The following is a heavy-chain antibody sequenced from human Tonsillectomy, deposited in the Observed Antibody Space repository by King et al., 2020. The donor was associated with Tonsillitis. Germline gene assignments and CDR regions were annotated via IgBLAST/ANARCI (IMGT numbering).Heavy chain of an antibody. V-gene: IGHV3-15*01. Sequence: EVQLVESGGDLVKPGGSLRLSCAASGFTFSNAWMSWARQASGKGLEGVGRIKSKSAGGTTDYAAPVKGRFTISRDDSKNTLYLQMNSLETEDTAVYYCTTDRGIAVRPIFDSWGQGTLVTVSS. J-gene: IGHJ4*02. CDR2: IKSKSAGGTT. D-gene: IGHD6-6*01. CDR1: GFTFSNAW. CDR3: TTDRGIAVRPIFDS.